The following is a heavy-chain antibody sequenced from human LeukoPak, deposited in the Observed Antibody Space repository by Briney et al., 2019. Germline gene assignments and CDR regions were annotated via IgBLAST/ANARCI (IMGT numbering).Heavy chain of an antibody. CDR3: ARDPIGSRWPYYFDY. CDR1: GYTFTTYA. V-gene: IGHV1-3*01. Sequence: ASVKVSCKASGYTFTTYAMHWVRQAPGQRLEWMGWINAGNGNTRYSQKFQARVTITRDTSASTAYMELSSLRSEDTAVYYCARDPIGSRWPYYFDYWGQGTLVTVSS. J-gene: IGHJ4*02. CDR2: INAGNGNT. D-gene: IGHD2-15*01.